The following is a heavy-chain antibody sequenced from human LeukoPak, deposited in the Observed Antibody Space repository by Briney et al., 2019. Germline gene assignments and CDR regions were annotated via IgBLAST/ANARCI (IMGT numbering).Heavy chain of an antibody. CDR3: ARGYWAHGMNV. J-gene: IGHJ6*02. D-gene: IGHD6-13*01. CDR1: GITFSRFW. CDR2: INQDGSEK. V-gene: IGHV3-7*03. Sequence: GGSLRLSCAASGITFSRFWMSWVRQAPGKGLQWVANINQDGSEKHYVDSVKGRFTISRDNAENSLYLQMNSLRAEDTAVYYCARGYWAHGMNVWGPGTTVTVSS.